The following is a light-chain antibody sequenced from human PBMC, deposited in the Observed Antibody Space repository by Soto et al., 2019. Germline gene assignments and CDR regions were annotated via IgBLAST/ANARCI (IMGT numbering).Light chain of an antibody. J-gene: IGKJ4*01. CDR2: LGS. CDR3: MQALQTPLT. Sequence: DIVMTQSPLSLPVTPGEPASISCRSSQSLLHSNGYNYLDWYLQTPVQSPQLLIYLGSNLVCGGADRCSGSGSCTDFTLIISRVEAEDVGVYYCMQALQTPLTFGGGTKVEIK. CDR1: QSLLHSNGYNY. V-gene: IGKV2-28*01.